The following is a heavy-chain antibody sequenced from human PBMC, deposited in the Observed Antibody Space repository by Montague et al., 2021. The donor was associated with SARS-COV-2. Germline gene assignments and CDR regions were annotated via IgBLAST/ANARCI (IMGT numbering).Heavy chain of an antibody. J-gene: IGHJ4*02. Sequence: SLRLSCAASGFTFPKYAMSWVRQTPGKGLEWVAVIEHGHRTIWHADSVKGRFTISRDDSKNTLYLEMASLRVEDTAVYYCAKDLEQWLVGRDYFDYWGQGTLVTVSS. CDR1: GFTFPKYA. V-gene: IGHV3-23*03. D-gene: IGHD6-19*01. CDR2: IEHGHRTI. CDR3: AKDLEQWLVGRDYFDY.